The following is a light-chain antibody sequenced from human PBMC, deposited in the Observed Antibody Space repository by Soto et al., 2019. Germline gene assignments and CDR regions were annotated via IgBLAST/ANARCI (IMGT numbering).Light chain of an antibody. CDR2: DAS. J-gene: IGKJ2*01. V-gene: IGKV3-11*01. CDR1: QSVGSY. Sequence: ENVLTQSPATLSLFPGERATLSCRASQSVGSYLAWYQQKPGQAPRLLIYDASNRVTGIPARFSGSGSGTDFTLTITSLEPDDFAVYYCQQRSTWPLTFGQGTKLEIK. CDR3: QQRSTWPLT.